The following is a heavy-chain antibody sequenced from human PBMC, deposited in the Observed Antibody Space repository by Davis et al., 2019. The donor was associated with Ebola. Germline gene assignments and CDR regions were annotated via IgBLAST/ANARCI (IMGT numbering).Heavy chain of an antibody. V-gene: IGHV4-34*01. CDR1: GGSFSGYY. D-gene: IGHD4-23*01. Sequence: PGGSLRLSCAVYGGSFSGYYWSWIRQPPGKGLEWIGEINHSGSTNYNPSLKSRVTISVDTSKNQFSLKLSSVTAADTAVYYCARAVDDWFDPWGQGTLVTVSS. CDR3: ARAVDDWFDP. CDR2: INHSGST. J-gene: IGHJ5*02.